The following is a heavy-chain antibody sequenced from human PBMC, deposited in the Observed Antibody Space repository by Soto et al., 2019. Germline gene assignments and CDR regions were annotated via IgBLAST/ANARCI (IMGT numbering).Heavy chain of an antibody. V-gene: IGHV2-5*01. Sequence: SGPTLVNPTQTLTLTCTFSGFSLSTSGVGVGWIRQPPGKALEWLALICWNDDKRYSPSLKSRLTITKDTSKNQVVLTMTNMDPVDTATYYCAHIGVIVGATYAFDIWGQGTMITVSS. J-gene: IGHJ3*02. CDR1: GFSLSTSGVG. CDR2: ICWNDDK. CDR3: AHIGVIVGATYAFDI. D-gene: IGHD1-26*01.